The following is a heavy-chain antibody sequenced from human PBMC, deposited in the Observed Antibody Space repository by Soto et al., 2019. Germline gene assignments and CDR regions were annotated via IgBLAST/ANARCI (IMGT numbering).Heavy chain of an antibody. CDR1: GFTFTSYA. V-gene: IGHV3-23*01. D-gene: IGHD2-15*01. CDR2: VTNTGGIT. Sequence: EVQLLESGGGLVQPGGSLRLSCVASGFTFTSYAMTWVRQLPGKGLGWVSSVTNTGGITHYANSVKGRFTISRDNSKNTVYLQMNSLRAEDTAIYYCAKIYRSCTYSNCYSRSPPDSWGQGTLVTVSA. J-gene: IGHJ5*01. CDR3: AKIYRSCTYSNCYSRSPPDS.